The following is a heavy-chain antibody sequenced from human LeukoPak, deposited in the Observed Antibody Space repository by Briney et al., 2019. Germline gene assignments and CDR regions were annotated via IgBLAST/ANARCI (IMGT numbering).Heavy chain of an antibody. CDR1: GFTFSSYE. CDR2: ISSSGSTI. J-gene: IGHJ6*03. V-gene: IGHV3-48*03. D-gene: IGHD2-15*01. CDR3: ASRRLGYCSGGSCYGPSYYYYYMDV. Sequence: GGSLRLSCAASGFTFSSYEMNWVRQAPGKGLEWVSYISSSGSTIYYADSVKGRFTISRDNAKNSLYLQMNSLRAEDTAVYYCASRRLGYCSGGSCYGPSYYYYYMDVWGKGTTVTISS.